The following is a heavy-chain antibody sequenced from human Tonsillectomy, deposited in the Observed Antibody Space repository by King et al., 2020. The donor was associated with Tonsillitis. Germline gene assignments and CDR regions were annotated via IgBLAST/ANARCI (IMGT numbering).Heavy chain of an antibody. Sequence: VQLVESGGGVVQPGGSLRLSCAASGFTFSYYGMHWVRQAPGKGLEWVAFIRYNGGNKYHADSVKGRFTISRDNSNSTLYLQMSSLRREDTAVYYCAKDLGVVVPAAVYDAFDMGGQGRMVTVAA. D-gene: IGHD2-2*01. CDR2: IRYNGGNK. CDR3: AKDLGVVVPAAVYDAFDM. J-gene: IGHJ3*02. CDR1: GFTFSYYG. V-gene: IGHV3-30*02.